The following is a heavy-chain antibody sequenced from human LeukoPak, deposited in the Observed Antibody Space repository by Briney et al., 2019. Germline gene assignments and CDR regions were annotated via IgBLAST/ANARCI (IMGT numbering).Heavy chain of an antibody. D-gene: IGHD6-13*01. V-gene: IGHV3-48*04. CDR1: GFTFSSYA. CDR3: ARDQVSSWYLGSFDY. Sequence: QPGGSLRLSCAASGFTFSSYAMNWVRQAPGKGLEWVSYISSSSSTIYYADSVKGRFTISRDNAKNSLFLQMNSLRAEDTAVYYCARDQVSSWYLGSFDYWGQGTLVTVSS. CDR2: ISSSSSTI. J-gene: IGHJ4*02.